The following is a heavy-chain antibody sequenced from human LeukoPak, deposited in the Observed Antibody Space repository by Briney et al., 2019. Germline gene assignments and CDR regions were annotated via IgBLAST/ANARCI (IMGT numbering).Heavy chain of an antibody. D-gene: IGHD3-10*01. J-gene: IGHJ1*01. V-gene: IGHV3-23*01. CDR3: AKDQEYYFKSEYFQH. CDR1: GFTFSRYA. CDR2: ISGSGGST. Sequence: GGSLRLSCAVSGFTFSRYAMSWVRQAPGKGLEWVSGISGSGGSTYYADSVKGRFTISGDNSKNTLYLQMKSLRAEDTAVYYCAKDQEYYFKSEYFQHWGQGTLVTVSS.